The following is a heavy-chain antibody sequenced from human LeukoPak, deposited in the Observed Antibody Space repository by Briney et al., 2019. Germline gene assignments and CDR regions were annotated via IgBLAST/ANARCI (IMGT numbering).Heavy chain of an antibody. J-gene: IGHJ4*02. CDR1: GYSFPTYW. D-gene: IGHD2-2*03. Sequence: GESLKISCKGSGYSFPTYWIAWVRQMPGKGLEWMGIIYPDESNIRYSPSFQGQVTITADKSISTAYLQWSSLKASDTAMYYCARPPSRGYSSSFEYWGQGTLVTVSS. V-gene: IGHV5-51*01. CDR3: ARPPSRGYSSSFEY. CDR2: IYPDESNI.